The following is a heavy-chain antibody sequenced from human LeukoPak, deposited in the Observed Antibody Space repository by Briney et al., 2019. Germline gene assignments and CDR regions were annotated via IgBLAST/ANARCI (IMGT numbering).Heavy chain of an antibody. V-gene: IGHV1-2*06. D-gene: IGHD6-19*01. CDR2: INPNSGGT. CDR1: GYTFTGYC. CDR3: ARDIAVAGFQDY. J-gene: IGHJ4*02. Sequence: ASVKVSCKASGYTFTGYCMHWVRQAPGQGLERMGRINPNSGGTNYAQKFQGRVTMTRDTSISTAYMELSRLRSDDTAVYYCARDIAVAGFQDYWGQGTLVTVSS.